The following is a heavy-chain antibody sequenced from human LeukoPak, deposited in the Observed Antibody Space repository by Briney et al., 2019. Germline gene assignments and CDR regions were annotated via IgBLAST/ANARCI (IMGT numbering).Heavy chain of an antibody. Sequence: ASVKVSCKASGGTFSSYAISWVRQAPGQGLEWMGGIIPIFGTANYAQKFQGRVTITADESTSTAYMELSSLRSEDTAVYYCARDLGLDYDFWRTSRNYGMDVWGQGTTVTVSS. J-gene: IGHJ6*02. CDR1: GGTFSSYA. CDR3: ARDLGLDYDFWRTSRNYGMDV. V-gene: IGHV1-69*01. CDR2: IIPIFGTA. D-gene: IGHD3-3*01.